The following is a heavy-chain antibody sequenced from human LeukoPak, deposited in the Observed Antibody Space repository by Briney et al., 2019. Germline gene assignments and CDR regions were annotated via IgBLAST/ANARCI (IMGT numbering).Heavy chain of an antibody. CDR3: ARDLGQTYYYDSSGLDY. V-gene: IGHV1-2*02. Sequence: ASVKVSCKASGYTFTVYYMHWVRQAPGQGLEWMGWINPNSGDTNYAQKFRGRVTMTRDTSISTAYMELSRLRSDDTAVYYCARDLGQTYYYDSSGLDYWGQGTLVTVSS. CDR1: GYTFTVYY. D-gene: IGHD3-22*01. J-gene: IGHJ4*02. CDR2: INPNSGDT.